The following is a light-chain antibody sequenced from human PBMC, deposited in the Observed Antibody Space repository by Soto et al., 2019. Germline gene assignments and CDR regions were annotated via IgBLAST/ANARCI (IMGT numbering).Light chain of an antibody. V-gene: IGKV1-39*01. Sequence: DIQMTQSPSSLSASVGDRVTITCRASQSISSYLNWYQQKPGKVPKLLIYAASSLQSGVPSRFSGSGSGTDFTLTISSLQPEDFATYYCQQSYSTPRTSGQGTTADIK. CDR3: QQSYSTPRT. J-gene: IGKJ1*01. CDR2: AAS. CDR1: QSISSY.